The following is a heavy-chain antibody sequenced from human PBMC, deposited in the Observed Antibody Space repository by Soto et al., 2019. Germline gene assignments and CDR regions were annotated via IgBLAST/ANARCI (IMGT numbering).Heavy chain of an antibody. J-gene: IGHJ4*02. D-gene: IGHD1-26*01. Sequence: ASVKVSCKASGYNFNSYTISWVRQAPGQGLEWMGRISAYNGNTNYAQKLQGRVTMTTDTSTSTAYMELSSLRSEDTAVYYCAATSGSYYYSSDYWGQGTLVTVSS. V-gene: IGHV1-18*01. CDR1: GYNFNSYT. CDR2: ISAYNGNT. CDR3: AATSGSYYYSSDY.